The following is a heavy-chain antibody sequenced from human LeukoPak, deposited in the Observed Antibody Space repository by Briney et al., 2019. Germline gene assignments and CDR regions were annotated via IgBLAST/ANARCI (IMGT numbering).Heavy chain of an antibody. CDR3: ARARGGNHRYPFDL. V-gene: IGHV3-30*03. D-gene: IGHD3-16*02. CDR2: RSYDGSNK. Sequence: PGGSLRLSCAVSGFTLSDYGMHWVRQAPGKGLDWVAVRSYDGSNKYYADSVKGRFTISRDNSKNTLYLQMSSLRVEDTAVYYCARARGGNHRYPFDLWGQGTLVTVSS. CDR1: GFTLSDYG. J-gene: IGHJ4*02.